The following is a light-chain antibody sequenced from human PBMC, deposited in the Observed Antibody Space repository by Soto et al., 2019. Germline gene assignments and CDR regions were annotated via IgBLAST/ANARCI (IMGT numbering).Light chain of an antibody. CDR1: QSVSSSY. CDR2: GAS. CDR3: QHYVNSPPGT. Sequence: EIVLTQSPGTLSLSPGERATLSCRASQSVSSSYLTWYRQKPGQAPRLLIYGASTWATGIPDRFSGSGSGTDFALTISRLEPEDFVVYYCQHYVNSPPGTFGQGTKVDIK. V-gene: IGKV3-20*01. J-gene: IGKJ1*01.